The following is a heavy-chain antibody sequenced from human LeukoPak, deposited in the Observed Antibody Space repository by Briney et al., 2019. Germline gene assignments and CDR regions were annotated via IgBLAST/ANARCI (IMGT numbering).Heavy chain of an antibody. D-gene: IGHD3-22*01. J-gene: IGHJ4*02. CDR3: AREVMGYDSSGYFPLCDY. Sequence: SETLSLTCTVSGGSISSGSYYWSWIRQPAGKGLEWIGRIYTSGSTNYNPSLKSRATISVDTSKNQFSLKLSSVTAADTAVYYCAREVMGYDSSGYFPLCDYWGQGTLVTVSS. CDR1: GGSISSGSYY. V-gene: IGHV4-61*02. CDR2: IYTSGST.